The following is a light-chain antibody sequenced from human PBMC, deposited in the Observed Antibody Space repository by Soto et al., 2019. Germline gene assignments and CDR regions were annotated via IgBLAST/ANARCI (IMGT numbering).Light chain of an antibody. CDR2: EVT. CDR1: SSDIGVFNY. V-gene: IGLV2-14*01. J-gene: IGLJ2*01. CDR3: GTWDFSLSGAV. Sequence: QSALTQPASVSGSPGQSITISCTGSSSDIGVFNYVSWYQQTPGNAPKIIIFEVTNRPSGVSNRFSGSKSGNTASLTISGLQTGDEADYYCGTWDFSLSGAVFGGGTKLTVL.